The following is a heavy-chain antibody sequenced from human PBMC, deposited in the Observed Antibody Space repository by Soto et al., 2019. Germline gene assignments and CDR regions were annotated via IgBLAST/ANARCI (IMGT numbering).Heavy chain of an antibody. CDR2: ISGSGGST. CDR1: GFTFSSYA. Sequence: GGSLRLSCAASGFTFSSYAMSWVRQAPGKGLEWVSAISGSGGSTYYADSVKGRFTISRDNSKNTLYLQMNSLRAEDTAVYYCVLSQRPKYYYDRNLFDYWGQGTLVTVSS. CDR3: VLSQRPKYYYDRNLFDY. V-gene: IGHV3-23*01. D-gene: IGHD3-22*01. J-gene: IGHJ4*02.